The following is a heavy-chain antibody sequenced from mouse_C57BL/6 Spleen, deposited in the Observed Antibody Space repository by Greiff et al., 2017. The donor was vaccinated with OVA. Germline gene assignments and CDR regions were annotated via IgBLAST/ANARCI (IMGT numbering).Heavy chain of an antibody. CDR1: GYTFTSYW. D-gene: IGHD1-1*02. J-gene: IGHJ1*03. CDR2: IDPSDSET. Sequence: QVQLQQPGAELVRPGSSVKLSCKASGYTFTSYWMHWVKQRPIQGLEWIGNIDPSDSETHYNQKFKDKATLTVDKSSSTAYMQLSSLTSEDSAVYYCATGKVATIENWYFDVWGTGTTVTVSS. CDR3: ATGKVATIENWYFDV. V-gene: IGHV1-52*01.